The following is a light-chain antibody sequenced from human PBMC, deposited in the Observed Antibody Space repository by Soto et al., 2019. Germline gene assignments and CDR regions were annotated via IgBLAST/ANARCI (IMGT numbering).Light chain of an antibody. CDR3: QHYGRSALCT. V-gene: IGKV3-20*01. J-gene: IGKJ2*02. Sequence: EIVLTQSPGTLSLSAGERATLSCRASQSLSSSYLAWYQQKPGQAPRLLIHAASSRATGIPDRFSASGSGTDFTLTISRLEPEDFAIYYCQHYGRSALCTFGQGTKLEIK. CDR1: QSLSSSY. CDR2: AAS.